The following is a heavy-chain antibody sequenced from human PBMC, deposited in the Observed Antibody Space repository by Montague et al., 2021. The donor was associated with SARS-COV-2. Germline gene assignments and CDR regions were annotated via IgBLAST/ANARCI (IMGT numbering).Heavy chain of an antibody. Sequence: SETLSLTCTVSVHSISSYYWSWIRQSPGKGLEWIGYVHYTGSTKYNPSLKTRVTLSLDTPKNRFSLKLSSVTAADTAVYYCARAQNTCFIANCVNYFEVWGLGALVTVSS. J-gene: IGHJ4*02. D-gene: IGHD1-1*01. CDR2: VHYTGST. CDR1: VHSISSYY. V-gene: IGHV4-59*01. CDR3: ARAQNTCFIANCVNYFEV.